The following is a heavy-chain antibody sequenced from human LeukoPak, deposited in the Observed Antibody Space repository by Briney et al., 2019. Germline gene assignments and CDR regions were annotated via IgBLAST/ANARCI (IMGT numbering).Heavy chain of an antibody. CDR3: ARVYFSDIVVVPPDY. D-gene: IGHD2-2*01. J-gene: IGHJ4*02. CDR1: GFTFSSYS. Sequence: GGSLRLSCAASGFTFSSYSMNWVRQAPGKGLEWVSSISSSSSYKYYADSVKGRFTISRDNAKNSLYLQMNSLRAEDTAVYYCARVYFSDIVVVPPDYWGQGTLVTVSS. V-gene: IGHV3-21*01. CDR2: ISSSSSYK.